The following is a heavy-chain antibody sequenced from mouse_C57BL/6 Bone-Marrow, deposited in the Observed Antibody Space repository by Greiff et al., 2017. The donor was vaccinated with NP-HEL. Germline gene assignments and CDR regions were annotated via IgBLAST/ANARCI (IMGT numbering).Heavy chain of an antibody. CDR1: GYTFTDYN. Sequence: EVQLQQSGPELVKPGASVKMSCKASGYTFTDYNMHWVKQSHGKSLEWIGYINPNNGGTSYNQKFKGKATLTVNTSSSTAYMELRSLTSEDSAVYYCARGGGYDYFDDWGQGTTLTVSS. D-gene: IGHD2-2*01. CDR3: ARGGGYDYFDD. V-gene: IGHV1-22*01. J-gene: IGHJ2*01. CDR2: INPNNGGT.